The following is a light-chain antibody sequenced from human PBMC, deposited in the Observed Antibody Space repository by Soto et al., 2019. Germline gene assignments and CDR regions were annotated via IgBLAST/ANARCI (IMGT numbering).Light chain of an antibody. CDR3: QQYGTSFWT. CDR2: GAS. V-gene: IGKV3-20*01. Sequence: EIVLTQSPGTLSLSPGERATLSCRASQSVSSSDLAWYQQSPGQAPRLLIYGASSRATGIPDRFSGSGSGTDFTLTISRLEPEDFAVYYCQQYGTSFWTFGQGTKVDIK. CDR1: QSVSSSD. J-gene: IGKJ1*01.